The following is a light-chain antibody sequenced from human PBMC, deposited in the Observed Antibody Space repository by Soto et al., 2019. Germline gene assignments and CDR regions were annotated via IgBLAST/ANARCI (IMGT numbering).Light chain of an antibody. V-gene: IGKV3-11*01. Sequence: EIVLTQSPATLSLSPGERATLSCRASQSVSSYLAWYQQKPGQAPRLIIYDASNRANGIPARFSGSGSGTDFTLTISSLEPEDFAFYYCQEYNNWHPITFGGGTKVDIK. J-gene: IGKJ4*01. CDR2: DAS. CDR1: QSVSSY. CDR3: QEYNNWHPIT.